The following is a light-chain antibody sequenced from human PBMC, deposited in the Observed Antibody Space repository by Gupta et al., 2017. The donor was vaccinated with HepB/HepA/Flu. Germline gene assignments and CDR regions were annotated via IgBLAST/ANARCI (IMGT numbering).Light chain of an antibody. V-gene: IGKV2-28*01. Sequence: DSAMTQSPLSLPVTPGEPASISCRSSQSLLHSNGYNYLDWYLQKPGQSPQLLIYLGSNRASGVPDRFSGSGSGTDFTLKISRVEAEDVGVYYCMQALQTPVTFGGGTKVEIK. CDR3: MQALQTPVT. CDR1: QSLLHSNGYNY. J-gene: IGKJ4*01. CDR2: LGS.